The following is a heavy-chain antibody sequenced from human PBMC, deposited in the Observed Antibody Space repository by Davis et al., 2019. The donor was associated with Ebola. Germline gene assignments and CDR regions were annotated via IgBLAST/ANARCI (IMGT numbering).Heavy chain of an antibody. Sequence: AASVKVSCKASGYTFTSYGISWVRQAPGQGLEWMGWISAYNGNTNYAQKLQGRVTMTTDTSTSTAYMELRSLRSDDTAVYYCARDTLQDHIVATIMGVFDPWGQGTLVTVSS. CDR3: ARDTLQDHIVATIMGVFDP. CDR2: ISAYNGNT. CDR1: GYTFTSYG. J-gene: IGHJ5*02. V-gene: IGHV1-18*01. D-gene: IGHD5-12*01.